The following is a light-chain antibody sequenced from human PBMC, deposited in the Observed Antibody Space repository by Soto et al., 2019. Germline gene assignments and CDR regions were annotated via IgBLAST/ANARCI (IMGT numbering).Light chain of an antibody. CDR3: QTWDSSTVV. V-gene: IGLV3-1*01. CDR1: KLGDKY. CDR2: QDS. Sequence: SYELTHPPSVSVSPGQTASITCSGDKLGDKYACWYQQGPGQSPVLVIYQDSKRPSGIPERFSGSNSGNTATLTISGTQAMDEADYYCQTWDSSTVVFGGGTKLTVL. J-gene: IGLJ2*01.